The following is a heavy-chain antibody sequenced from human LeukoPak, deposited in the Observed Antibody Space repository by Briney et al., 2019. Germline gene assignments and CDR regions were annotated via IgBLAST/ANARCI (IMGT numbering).Heavy chain of an antibody. D-gene: IGHD5-24*01. J-gene: IGHJ4*02. CDR3: ARTSREMTTSTGYFDP. V-gene: IGHV1-69*13. CDR1: GGTFSSYA. CDR2: IIPIFGTA. Sequence: SVKVSCKASGGTFSSYAISWVRQAPGQGLEWMGGIIPIFGTANYAQKFQGRVTITADESTSTAYMGLSSLRSEDTAVYYCARTSREMTTSTGYFDPWGQGTLVTVSS.